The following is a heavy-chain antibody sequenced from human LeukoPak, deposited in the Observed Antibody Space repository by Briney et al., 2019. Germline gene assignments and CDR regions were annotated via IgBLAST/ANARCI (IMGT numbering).Heavy chain of an antibody. CDR3: AREGRYFGSGSPPLEY. Sequence: PSETLSLTCAVYGGSFSDYYWTWIRQPPGKGLEWIGEINHSGSTTYNPSLKSRVNISVDTSQNTFSLRMSSVTAADTAVYYCAREGRYFGSGSPPLEYWSRGTQVTVSS. D-gene: IGHD3-10*01. CDR1: GGSFSDYY. J-gene: IGHJ4*02. CDR2: INHSGST. V-gene: IGHV4-34*01.